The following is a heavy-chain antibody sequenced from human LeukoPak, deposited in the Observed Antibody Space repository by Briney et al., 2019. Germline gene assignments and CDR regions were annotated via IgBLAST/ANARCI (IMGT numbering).Heavy chain of an antibody. D-gene: IGHD6-13*01. CDR1: GYTFTGYY. J-gene: IGHJ6*03. CDR3: ARLGILGSSSWYDSTPGGDYYYYYMDV. CDR2: INPNSGGT. Sequence: ASVKVSCKASGYTFTGYYMHWVRQAPGQGLEWMGWINPNSGGTNYAQKFQGRVTMTRDTSISTAYLELSRLRSDDTAVYYCARLGILGSSSWYDSTPGGDYYYYYMDVWGKGTTVTISS. V-gene: IGHV1-2*02.